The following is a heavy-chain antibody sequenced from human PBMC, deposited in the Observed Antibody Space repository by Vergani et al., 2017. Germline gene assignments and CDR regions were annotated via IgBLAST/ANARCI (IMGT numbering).Heavy chain of an antibody. CDR3: ARHSTYYYDSSGYPRGSYFDY. Sequence: QVQLQESGPGLVKPSETLSLTCTVSGGSISSYYWSWIRQPPGKGLEWIGYIYTSGSTNYNPSLKSRVTISVDTSKNQFSLKLSSVTAADTAGYYCARHSTYYYDSSGYPRGSYFDYWGQGTLVTVSS. V-gene: IGHV4-4*09. D-gene: IGHD3-22*01. CDR1: GGSISSYY. J-gene: IGHJ4*02. CDR2: IYTSGST.